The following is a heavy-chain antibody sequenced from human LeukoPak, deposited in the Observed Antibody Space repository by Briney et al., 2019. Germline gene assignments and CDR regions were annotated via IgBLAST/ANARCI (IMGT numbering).Heavy chain of an antibody. CDR3: ARNKEGKSLDY. CDR1: GGSISSYY. J-gene: IGHJ4*02. V-gene: IGHV4-59*01. Sequence: SETLSLTCTVSGGSISSYYWSWIRQPPGKGLEWIGYIYYSGSTNYNPSLKSRVTISVDTSKNQFSLKLSSVTAADTAVYYCARNKEGKSLDYWGQGTLVTVSS. CDR2: IYYSGST.